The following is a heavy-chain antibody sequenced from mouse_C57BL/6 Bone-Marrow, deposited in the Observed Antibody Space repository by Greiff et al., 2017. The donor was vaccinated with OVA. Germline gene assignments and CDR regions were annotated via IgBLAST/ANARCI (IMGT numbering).Heavy chain of an antibody. D-gene: IGHD2-1*01. CDR3: ARLYYGNYYYAMDY. CDR2: ISSGSSTI. Sequence: DVQLVESGGGLVKPGGSLKLSCAASGFTFSDYGMHWVRQAPEKGLEWVAYISSGSSTIYYADTVKGRFTISRDNAKNTLFLQMTSLRSEDTAMYYCARLYYGNYYYAMDYWGQGTSVTVSS. J-gene: IGHJ4*01. CDR1: GFTFSDYG. V-gene: IGHV5-17*01.